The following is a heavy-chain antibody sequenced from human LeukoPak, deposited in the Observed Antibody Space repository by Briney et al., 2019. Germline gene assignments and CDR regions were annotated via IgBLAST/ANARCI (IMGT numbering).Heavy chain of an antibody. CDR2: IYYSGST. V-gene: IGHV4-61*05. J-gene: IGHJ4*02. CDR3: ARFYGGVIDY. Sequence: SETLSLTCTVSGGSISSSSYYWGWIRQPPGKGLEWIGYIYYSGSTNYNPSLKSRVTISVDTSKNQFSLKLSSVTAADTAVYYCARFYGGVIDYWGQGTLVTVSS. D-gene: IGHD4-23*01. CDR1: GGSISSSSYY.